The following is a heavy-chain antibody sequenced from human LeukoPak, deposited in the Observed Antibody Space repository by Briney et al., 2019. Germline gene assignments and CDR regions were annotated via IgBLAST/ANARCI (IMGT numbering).Heavy chain of an antibody. V-gene: IGHV1-2*02. CDR3: ARDREGYYDILTGYYGVGAFDI. CDR2: IHPNSGGT. J-gene: IGHJ3*02. D-gene: IGHD3-9*01. Sequence: GASVKVSCKASGYTFTVYYMHWVRQAPGQGLEWMGWIHPNSGGTNYAQKFQGRVTMTRDTSISTAYMELSRLRSDDTAVYYCARDREGYYDILTGYYGVGAFDIWGQGTMVTVSS. CDR1: GYTFTVYY.